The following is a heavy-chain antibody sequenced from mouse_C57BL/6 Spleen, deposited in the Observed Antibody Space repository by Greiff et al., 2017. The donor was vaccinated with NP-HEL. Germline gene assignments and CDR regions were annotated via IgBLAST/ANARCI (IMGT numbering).Heavy chain of an antibody. CDR1: GFTFSSYG. CDR3: ARDGNSFDY. Sequence: EVMLVESGGDLVKPGGSLKLSCAASGFTFSSYGMSWVRQTPDKRLEWVATISSGGSYTYYPDSVKGRFTISRDNAKNTLYLQMSSLKSEDTAMYYCARDGNSFDYWGQGTTLTVSS. J-gene: IGHJ2*01. CDR2: ISSGGSYT. V-gene: IGHV5-6*02. D-gene: IGHD2-1*01.